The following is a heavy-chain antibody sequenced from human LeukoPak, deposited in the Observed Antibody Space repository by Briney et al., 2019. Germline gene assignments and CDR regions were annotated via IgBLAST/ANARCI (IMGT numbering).Heavy chain of an antibody. Sequence: SQTLSLTCAISGDSVSSNSAAWDWIRQSPSRGLEWLGRTYYRSKWYNDYAVSVKSRITINPDTSKNQFSLQLNSVTPEDTAVYYCASSGVEDGYNFAFDYWGQGTLVTVSS. V-gene: IGHV6-1*01. D-gene: IGHD5-24*01. CDR3: ASSGVEDGYNFAFDY. J-gene: IGHJ4*02. CDR2: TYYRSKWYN. CDR1: GDSVSSNSAA.